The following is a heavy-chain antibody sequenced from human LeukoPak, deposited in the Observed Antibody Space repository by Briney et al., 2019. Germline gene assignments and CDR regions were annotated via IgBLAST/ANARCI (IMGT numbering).Heavy chain of an antibody. V-gene: IGHV3-23*01. CDR3: AKGKSGQYYYGMDV. J-gene: IGHJ6*02. CDR2: ISSSGGAT. CDR1: GFIFSNYA. Sequence: GGSLRLSCAASGFIFSNYAMRWVRQAPGKGLEWVSSISSSGGATCDADSVKGRFTISRDNSKNTLYLQMNSLRAEDTAIYYCAKGKSGQYYYGMDVWGQGTTVTVSS. D-gene: IGHD1-26*01.